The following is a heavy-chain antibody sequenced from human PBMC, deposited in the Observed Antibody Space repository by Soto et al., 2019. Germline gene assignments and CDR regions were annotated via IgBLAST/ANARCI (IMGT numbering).Heavy chain of an antibody. J-gene: IGHJ5*02. V-gene: IGHV3-23*01. Sequence: EVQLLESGGGLVQPGGSLRLSCAASGFTFSSYAMSWVRQAPGKGLEWVSGISGPGISTYYGDSVKGRFTGSRDNSKNSVDLQMSSLRVEDTAIYYCATPLFFWSGYEGGFDPWGQGTLVIVSS. CDR1: GFTFSSYA. CDR2: ISGPGIST. CDR3: ATPLFFWSGYEGGFDP. D-gene: IGHD3-3*01.